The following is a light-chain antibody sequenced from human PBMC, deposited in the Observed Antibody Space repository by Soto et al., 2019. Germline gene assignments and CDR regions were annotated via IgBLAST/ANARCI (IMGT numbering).Light chain of an antibody. Sequence: EIVMTQSPATLSVSPGERAALSCRASQSVSSNLAWYQQTPGQAPRLLIYGASTRATGIPARFSGSGFGTEFTLTISSLQSEDFAVYYCQQYNYRPPAFGQGTRLEIK. V-gene: IGKV3-15*01. CDR2: GAS. CDR3: QQYNYRPPA. J-gene: IGKJ5*01. CDR1: QSVSSN.